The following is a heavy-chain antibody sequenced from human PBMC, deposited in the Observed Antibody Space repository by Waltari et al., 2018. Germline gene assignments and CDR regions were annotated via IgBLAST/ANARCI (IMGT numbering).Heavy chain of an antibody. CDR2: INPYGSGI. Sequence: EVQLVESGGGLVQPGGSLRLSCTSSKFIFSRYYMHWVRPAPGKGPVWISRINPYGSGITYAEFVRGRFTISRDNTKNTLYLQMSSLSAEDTAVYYCASLTGWTDVFDIWGQGTMVTVSS. D-gene: IGHD2-15*01. J-gene: IGHJ3*02. CDR3: ASLTGWTDVFDI. V-gene: IGHV3-74*01. CDR1: KFIFSRYY.